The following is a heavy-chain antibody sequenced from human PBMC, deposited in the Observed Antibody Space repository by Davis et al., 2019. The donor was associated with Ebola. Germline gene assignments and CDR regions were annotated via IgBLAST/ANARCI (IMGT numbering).Heavy chain of an antibody. CDR2: ISGSGGST. CDR1: GFTFSSYG. J-gene: IGHJ6*03. Sequence: GGSLRLSCAASGFTFSSYGMHWVRQAPGKGLEWVSAISGSGGSTYYADSVKGRFTISRDNSKNTLYLQMNSLRAEDTAVYYCARDLTRFSSGWYEAESYYMDVWGKGTAVTVSS. V-gene: IGHV3-23*01. CDR3: ARDLTRFSSGWYEAESYYMDV. D-gene: IGHD6-19*01.